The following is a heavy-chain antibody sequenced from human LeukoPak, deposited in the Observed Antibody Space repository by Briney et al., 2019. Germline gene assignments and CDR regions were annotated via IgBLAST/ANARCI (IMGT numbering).Heavy chain of an antibody. CDR2: IYTSGST. Sequence: PSETLSLTCTVSGGSISSGSYYWSWIRQPAGKGLEWIGRIYTSGSTNYNPSLKSRVTISVDTSKNQFSLKLSSVTAADTAVYYCARGLGIVALNWFDPWGQGTLVTVSS. V-gene: IGHV4-61*02. J-gene: IGHJ5*02. CDR3: ARGLGIVALNWFDP. CDR1: GGSISSGSYY. D-gene: IGHD5-12*01.